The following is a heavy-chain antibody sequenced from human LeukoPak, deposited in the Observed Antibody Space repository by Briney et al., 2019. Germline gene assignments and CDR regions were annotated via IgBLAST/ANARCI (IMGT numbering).Heavy chain of an antibody. V-gene: IGHV1-69*05. J-gene: IGHJ4*02. D-gene: IGHD6-13*01. CDR1: GGTFSSYE. Sequence: SVKVSCKASGGTFSSYEISWVRQAPGQGLEWMGGIIPMFGTAKYAQKFQGRVTITTDKSTSPAYMELSSLRSEDTAVYYCARVAIAAAGIPPYFDYWGQGTLVTVSS. CDR2: IIPMFGTA. CDR3: ARVAIAAAGIPPYFDY.